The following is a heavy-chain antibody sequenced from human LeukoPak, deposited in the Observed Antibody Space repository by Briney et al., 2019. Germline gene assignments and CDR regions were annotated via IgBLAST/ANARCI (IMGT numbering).Heavy chain of an antibody. CDR3: AHVKLPYHFDY. J-gene: IGHJ4*02. CDR2: IYGDGNK. Sequence: SGPTLVNPTQTLTLTCTFSGFSLSNSGVGVGWIRQPPGKALEWLALIYGDGNKRYNPSLKSRLTITKDTSKNQVVLTMINMDPVDTATYYCAHVKLPYHFDYWGQGTLVTVSS. D-gene: IGHD5-24*01. V-gene: IGHV2-5*02. CDR1: GFSLSNSGVG.